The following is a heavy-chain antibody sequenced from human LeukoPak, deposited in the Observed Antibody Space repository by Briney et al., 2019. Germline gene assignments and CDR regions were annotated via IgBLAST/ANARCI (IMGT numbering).Heavy chain of an antibody. Sequence: GGSLRLSCAASGFTFSSYWMHWARQAPGKGLVWVSRINSGAGYTNYADSVKGRFTISRDNSKNTVYLQMNSLRAEDTAVYYCARGDDYGGAWYYFDCWGQGTLITVSS. D-gene: IGHD4-23*01. V-gene: IGHV3-74*01. J-gene: IGHJ4*02. CDR3: ARGDDYGGAWYYFDC. CDR1: GFTFSSYW. CDR2: INSGAGYT.